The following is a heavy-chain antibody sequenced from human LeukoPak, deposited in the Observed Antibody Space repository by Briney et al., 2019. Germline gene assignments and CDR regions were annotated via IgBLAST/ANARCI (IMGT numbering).Heavy chain of an antibody. Sequence: SQTLSLTCAISGDSVSRDSAAWNWIRQSPSRGLEWLGRTYYRSKWYNDYAVSVKSRITINPDTSKNQFSLQLNSVTPEDTAVYYCARDSRIALAGSFDYWGQGTLVTVSS. CDR3: ARDSRIALAGSFDY. J-gene: IGHJ4*02. V-gene: IGHV6-1*01. D-gene: IGHD6-19*01. CDR2: TYYRSKWYN. CDR1: GDSVSRDSAA.